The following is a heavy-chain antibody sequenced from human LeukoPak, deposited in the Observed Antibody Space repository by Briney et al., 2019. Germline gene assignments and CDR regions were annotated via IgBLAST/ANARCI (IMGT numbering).Heavy chain of an antibody. D-gene: IGHD5-18*01. J-gene: IGHJ4*02. CDR1: GFTYSNYA. V-gene: IGHV3-23*01. Sequence: GGSLRLSCAASGFTYSNYAMSWVRQAPGKGLEWVSAISGSGDSTYYGDSVKGRFTISRDNSKNTLFLQMNSLRGEDTAVYYCAKIAAAMVTNFDYWGQGTLVTVSS. CDR2: ISGSGDST. CDR3: AKIAAAMVTNFDY.